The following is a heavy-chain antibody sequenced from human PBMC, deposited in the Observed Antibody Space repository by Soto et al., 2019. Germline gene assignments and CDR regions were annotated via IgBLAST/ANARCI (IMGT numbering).Heavy chain of an antibody. CDR3: ARLASGWQYYYFDF. V-gene: IGHV4-34*01. J-gene: IGHJ2*01. Sequence: ETLSLTCAVYGGSFSPYFWSWIRQPPGKGLEWIGEINHSGSTNYNPSLTRRATLSVDTSKNQVSLKLTSVTAADTAVYHCARLASGWQYYYFDFWGRGTPVTVSS. CDR1: GGSFSPYF. D-gene: IGHD6-19*01. CDR2: INHSGST.